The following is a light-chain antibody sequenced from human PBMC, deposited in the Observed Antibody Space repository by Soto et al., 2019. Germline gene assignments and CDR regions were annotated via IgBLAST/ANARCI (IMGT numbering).Light chain of an antibody. CDR2: GAS. J-gene: IGKJ2*01. CDR1: QSGSSN. V-gene: IGKV3-15*01. CDR3: QQKNKWPYT. Sequence: EIVMTQSPATLSVSPGERATLSCRASQSGSSNLAWYQQKHAQAPRLLIYGASTMATGIPARFSGSGSGTELTLTIRRLQSGDVAVYYCQQKNKWPYTFGKGTKLEIK.